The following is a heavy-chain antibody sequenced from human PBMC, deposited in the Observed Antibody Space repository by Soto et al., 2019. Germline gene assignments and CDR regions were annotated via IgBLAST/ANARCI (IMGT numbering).Heavy chain of an antibody. CDR3: ARIVSGPEPKRGRRGMDV. J-gene: IGHJ6*02. CDR2: IIPIFGTA. Sequence: QVQLVQSGAEVKKPGSSVKVSCKASGGTFSSYAISWVRQAPGQGLEWMGGIIPIFGTANYAQKFQGRVTITADESTSTAYMELSSLRSEDTAVYYGARIVSGPEPKRGRRGMDVGGQGTTVTVSS. D-gene: IGHD3-22*01. CDR1: GGTFSSYA. V-gene: IGHV1-69*12.